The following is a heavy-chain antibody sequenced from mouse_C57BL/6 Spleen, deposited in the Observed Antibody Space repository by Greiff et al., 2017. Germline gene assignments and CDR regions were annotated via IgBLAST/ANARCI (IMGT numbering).Heavy chain of an antibody. CDR1: GYAFSSYW. D-gene: IGHD2-5*01. CDR3: ARSPYYSNFYYAMDY. CDR2: IYPGDGDT. Sequence: QVQLQPSGAELVKPGASVKISCKASGYAFSSYWMNWVQQRPGKGLEWIGQIYPGDGDTNYNGKFKGKATLTADKSSSTAYMQLSSLTSEDSAVYFCARSPYYSNFYYAMDYWGQGTSVTVSS. J-gene: IGHJ4*01. V-gene: IGHV1-80*01.